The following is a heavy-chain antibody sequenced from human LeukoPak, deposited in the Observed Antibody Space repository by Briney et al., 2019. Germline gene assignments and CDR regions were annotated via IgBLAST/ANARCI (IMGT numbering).Heavy chain of an antibody. CDR2: ISSSSSYI. CDR1: GFTFSSYS. Sequence: GGSLRLSCAASGFTFSSYSMNWVRQAPGKGLEWVSSISSSSSYIYYADSVKGRFTISRDNSKNTLYLQMNSLRAEDTAVYYCANSFLWFGELSPFDYWGQGTLVTVSS. CDR3: ANSFLWFGELSPFDY. V-gene: IGHV3-21*01. D-gene: IGHD3-10*01. J-gene: IGHJ4*02.